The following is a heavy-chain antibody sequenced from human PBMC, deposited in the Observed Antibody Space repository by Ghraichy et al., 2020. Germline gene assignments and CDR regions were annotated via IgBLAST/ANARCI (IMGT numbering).Heavy chain of an antibody. Sequence: GGSLRLSCAASGFTFSNYAMNWVRQAPGKGLEWVSGISGSGGSTYYADSVKGRFTISRDNSKNTLYLQLNSLRAEDTALYYCAKGLSNSWGYCGDDCYYGMDVWGQGTTVTVSS. CDR3: AKGLSNSWGYCGDDCYYGMDV. J-gene: IGHJ6*02. CDR1: GFTFSNYA. V-gene: IGHV3-23*01. D-gene: IGHD2-21*01. CDR2: ISGSGGST.